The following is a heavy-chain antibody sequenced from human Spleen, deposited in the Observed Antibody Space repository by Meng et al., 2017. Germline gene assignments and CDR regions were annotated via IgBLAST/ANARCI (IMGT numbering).Heavy chain of an antibody. J-gene: IGHJ4*02. V-gene: IGHV1-2*06. CDR2: INPKSGDT. CDR3: ARDEDISAAGKLFGDY. D-gene: IGHD6-13*01. Sequence: ASVKVSCKASGGTFSSYAISWVRQAPGQGREWMGRINPKSGDTHYAQRFQGRVTMTGDTSISTAYMELSGLRSEDTAMYYCARDEDISAAGKLFGDYWGQGTLVTVSS. CDR1: GGTFSSYA.